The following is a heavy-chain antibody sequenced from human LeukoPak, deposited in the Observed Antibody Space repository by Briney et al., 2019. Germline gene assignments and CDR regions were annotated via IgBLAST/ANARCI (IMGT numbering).Heavy chain of an antibody. J-gene: IGHJ3*02. CDR2: LSSSSSYI. CDR1: GFTFSSYS. D-gene: IGHD2-21*02. V-gene: IGHV3-21*01. Sequence: GGSPRLSCAASGFTFSSYSMNWVRQAPGKGLEWVSSLSSSSSYIYYADSVKGRFTISRDNAENSLYLQMNSLRAEDTAVYYCAREGYCGGDCYSGAFDIWGQGTMVTVSS. CDR3: AREGYCGGDCYSGAFDI.